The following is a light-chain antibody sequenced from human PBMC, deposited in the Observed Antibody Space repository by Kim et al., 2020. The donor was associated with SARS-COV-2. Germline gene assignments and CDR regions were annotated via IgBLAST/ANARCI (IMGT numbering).Light chain of an antibody. J-gene: IGKJ4*01. CDR3: QQRSNWPPRLT. CDR2: DAS. Sequence: PGERATLSRRATQSVSSYLASYQQKPGQTPRLLIYDASNRATGIPARCSGSGSGTDFTLTIRSLGPEDFAVYYCQQRSNWPPRLTFGGGTKVDIK. CDR1: QSVSSY. V-gene: IGKV3-11*01.